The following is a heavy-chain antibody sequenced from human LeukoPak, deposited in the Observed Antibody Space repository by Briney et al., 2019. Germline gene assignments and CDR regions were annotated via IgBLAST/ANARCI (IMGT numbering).Heavy chain of an antibody. CDR3: AIIPLGGRFDY. CDR1: QFTLSSYS. V-gene: IGHV3-48*04. D-gene: IGHD3-10*01. J-gene: IGHJ4*02. CDR2: ISSSSSTI. Sequence: GGSLRLSCAASQFTLSSYSMNWVRQAPGKGLEWVSYISSSSSTIYYADSVKGRFTISRDNAKNSLYLQMNSLRPGDTALYYCAIIPLGGRFDYWGQGTLVIVSS.